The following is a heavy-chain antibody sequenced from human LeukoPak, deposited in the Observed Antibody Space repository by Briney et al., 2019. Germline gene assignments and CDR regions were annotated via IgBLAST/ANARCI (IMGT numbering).Heavy chain of an antibody. D-gene: IGHD3-9*01. CDR1: GGSFSGYY. J-gene: IGHJ4*02. V-gene: IGHV4-34*01. Sequence: SETLSLTCAVYGGSFSGYYWSWIRQPPGKGLEWIGEINHSGSTNYNPSLKSRVTISVDTSKNQFSLKLSSVTAADTAVYYCARRRDYYDILTGYSSYFDYWGQGTLVTVSS. CDR2: INHSGST. CDR3: ARRRDYYDILTGYSSYFDY.